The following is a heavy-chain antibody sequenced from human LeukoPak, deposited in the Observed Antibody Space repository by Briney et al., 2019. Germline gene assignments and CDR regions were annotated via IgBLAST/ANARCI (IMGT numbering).Heavy chain of an antibody. Sequence: SETLSLTCAVSGGSISSSNWWCWVRQPPGKGLGWIGEIYHSGSTNYNPSLKSRVTISVDKSKNQFSLKLSSVTAADTAVYYCARVGMVYAISAGFDYWGQGTLVTVSS. V-gene: IGHV4-4*02. D-gene: IGHD2-8*01. CDR2: IYHSGST. J-gene: IGHJ4*02. CDR3: ARVGMVYAISAGFDY. CDR1: GGSISSSNW.